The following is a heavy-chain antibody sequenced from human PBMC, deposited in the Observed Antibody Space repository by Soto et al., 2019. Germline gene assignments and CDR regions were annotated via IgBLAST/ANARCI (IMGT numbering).Heavy chain of an antibody. CDR2: INAGNGNT. CDR1: VYTFTSYA. Sequence: GASVKVSCKASVYTFTSYAMHWVRQAPGQRLEWMGWINAGNGNTKYSQKFQGRVTITRDTSASTAYMELSSLRSEDTAVYYCARDYYDILTGNYYYYYMDVWGKGTTVTVSS. V-gene: IGHV1-3*01. J-gene: IGHJ6*03. D-gene: IGHD3-9*01. CDR3: ARDYYDILTGNYYYYYMDV.